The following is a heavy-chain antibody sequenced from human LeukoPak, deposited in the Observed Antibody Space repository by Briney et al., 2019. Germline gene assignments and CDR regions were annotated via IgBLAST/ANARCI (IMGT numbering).Heavy chain of an antibody. Sequence: PSETLSLTCTVSGSSISSYYWSWIRQPPGKGLEWIGYIYYSGSTNYNPSLKSRVTISVDTSKNQFSLKLSSVTAADTAVYYCARDLYSGVFDYWGQGTLVTVSS. J-gene: IGHJ4*02. CDR1: GSSISSYY. CDR3: ARDLYSGVFDY. CDR2: IYYSGST. V-gene: IGHV4-59*01. D-gene: IGHD1-26*01.